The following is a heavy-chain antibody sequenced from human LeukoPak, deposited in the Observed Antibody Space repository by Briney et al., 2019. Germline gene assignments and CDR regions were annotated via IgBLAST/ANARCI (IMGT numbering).Heavy chain of an antibody. J-gene: IGHJ4*02. D-gene: IGHD1-26*01. CDR1: GGSISNYY. CDR2: VYYSGSP. CDR3: ARGHYSGRFDY. Sequence: SETLSLTCTVSGGSISNYYWSWIRQPPGKGLECVGYVYYSGSPDYNPSLKSRVTISIDTSKNQFSLKLSSVTAADTAVYYCARGHYSGRFDYWGQGTLVTVSS. V-gene: IGHV4-59*01.